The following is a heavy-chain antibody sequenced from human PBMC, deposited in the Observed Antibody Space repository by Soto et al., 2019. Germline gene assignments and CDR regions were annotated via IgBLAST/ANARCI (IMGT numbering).Heavy chain of an antibody. CDR2: ISSSGRTT. CDR3: ARDRDEMVGIFPYYYGMDV. CDR1: GFTFSSYE. D-gene: IGHD2-21*01. V-gene: IGHV3-48*03. J-gene: IGHJ6*02. Sequence: RRLSCAASGFTFSSYEMNWVRQAPGKGLEWVSYISSSGRTTYYADSVKGRFTISRDNAKNSLSLQMNSLRADDTAVYYCARDRDEMVGIFPYYYGMDVWGQGTTVTVSS.